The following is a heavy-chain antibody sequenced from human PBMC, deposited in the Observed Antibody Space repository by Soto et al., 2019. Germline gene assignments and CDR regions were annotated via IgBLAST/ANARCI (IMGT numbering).Heavy chain of an antibody. Sequence: GGSLRLSCAASGFTFSSYGMHWVRQAPGKGLEWVAVISYDGSNKYYADSVKGRFTISRDNSKNTLYLQMNSLRAEDTAVYYCAIGVLVIVVVVAATREDPDAFDIWGQGTMVTVSS. V-gene: IGHV3-30*03. CDR3: AIGVLVIVVVVAATREDPDAFDI. CDR2: ISYDGSNK. CDR1: GFTFSSYG. J-gene: IGHJ3*02. D-gene: IGHD2-15*01.